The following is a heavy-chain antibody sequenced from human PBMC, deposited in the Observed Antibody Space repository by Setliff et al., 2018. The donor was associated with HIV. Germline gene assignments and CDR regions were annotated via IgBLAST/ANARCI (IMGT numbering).Heavy chain of an antibody. CDR2: INPNSGGT. J-gene: IGHJ6*02. D-gene: IGHD3-3*01. CDR1: GYIFTDYY. Sequence: ASVKVSCKASGYIFTDYYMHWVRQAPGQELGWMGRINPNSGGTNYAQKFQDRVTMTRDTSVNIAYMQLSRLRSDDTAVYYCARAPTLFGVEYYYYFGMDVWGQGTTVTVS. V-gene: IGHV1-2*06. CDR3: ARAPTLFGVEYYYYFGMDV.